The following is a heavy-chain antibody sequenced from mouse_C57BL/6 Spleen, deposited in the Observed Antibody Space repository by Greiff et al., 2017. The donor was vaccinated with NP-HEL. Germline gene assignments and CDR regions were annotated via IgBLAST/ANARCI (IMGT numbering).Heavy chain of an antibody. J-gene: IGHJ1*03. Sequence: DVHLVESGGGLVKPGGSLKLSCAASGFTFSDYGMHWVRQAPEKGLEWVAYISSGSSTIYYADTVKGRLTISRDNAQNTLFLQMTSLRSEDTAMYYCARTYWYFDVWGTGTTVTVSS. CDR1: GFTFSDYG. CDR3: ARTYWYFDV. CDR2: ISSGSSTI. V-gene: IGHV5-17*01.